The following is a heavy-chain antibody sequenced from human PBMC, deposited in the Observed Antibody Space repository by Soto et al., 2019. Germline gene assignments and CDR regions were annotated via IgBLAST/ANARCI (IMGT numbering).Heavy chain of an antibody. CDR1: GFTFSSYA. Sequence: PGGSLRLSCAASGFTFSSYAMHWVRQAPGKGLEWVAVISYDGSNKYYADSVKGRFTISRDNSKNTLYLQMSSLRAEETAVYYCARDLRGLLWFGELLWAAGMDVWGQGTTVTVSS. J-gene: IGHJ6*02. D-gene: IGHD3-10*01. V-gene: IGHV3-30-3*01. CDR3: ARDLRGLLWFGELLWAAGMDV. CDR2: ISYDGSNK.